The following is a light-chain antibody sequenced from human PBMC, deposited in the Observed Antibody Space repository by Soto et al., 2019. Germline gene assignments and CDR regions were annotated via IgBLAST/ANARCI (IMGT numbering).Light chain of an antibody. Sequence: EIVLTQSPATLSLSPGETATLSCRASQSVRTYLAWYQQKLGQAPGLLFYDSSNRATGIPGRFSGSGSGTDFTRTISGLETVYFAVYYCQQRSTRPPHMFGQGTKLEIK. CDR3: QQRSTRPPHM. J-gene: IGKJ2*01. CDR1: QSVRTY. V-gene: IGKV3-11*01. CDR2: DSS.